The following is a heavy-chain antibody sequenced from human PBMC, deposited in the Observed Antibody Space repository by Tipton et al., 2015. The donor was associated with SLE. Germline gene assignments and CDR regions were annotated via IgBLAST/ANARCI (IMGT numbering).Heavy chain of an antibody. CDR2: INHSGST. D-gene: IGHD4-23*01. CDR3: ARVRRGHGGNSDFDY. CDR1: GGSFSGYY. J-gene: IGHJ4*02. Sequence: TLSLTCAVYGGSFSGYYWSWIRQPPGKGLEWIGEINHSGSTNYNPSLKSRVTISVDTSKNQFSLKPSSVTAADTAVYYCARVRRGHGGNSDFDYWGQGTLVTVSS. V-gene: IGHV4-34*01.